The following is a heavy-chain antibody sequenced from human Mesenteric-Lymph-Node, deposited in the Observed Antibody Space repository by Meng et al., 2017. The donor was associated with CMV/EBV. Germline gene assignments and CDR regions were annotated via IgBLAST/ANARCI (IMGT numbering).Heavy chain of an antibody. V-gene: IGHV1-2*02. CDR2: INPDSGIT. J-gene: IGHJ6*02. CDR1: RYTFTGYY. CDR3: ARGTRLRRHYYYYGMDV. Sequence: ASVKVSCKASRYTFTGYYMHWVRQAPGQGLEWMGWINPDSGITSYAQEFQGRVTMTRDTSISTAYMELSRLRSEDTAVYYCARGTRLRRHYYYYGMDVWGQGTTVTVSS. D-gene: IGHD5-12*01.